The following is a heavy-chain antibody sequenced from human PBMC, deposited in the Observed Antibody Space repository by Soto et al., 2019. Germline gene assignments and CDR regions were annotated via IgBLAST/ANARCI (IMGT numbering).Heavy chain of an antibody. CDR2: ISGSGGST. V-gene: IGHV3-23*01. Sequence: PVGSLRLSCAASGFTLSGYAMSWVRQAPGKGLEWVSAISGSGGSTYYADSVKGRFTISRVSSKNSLYLQLNRLRAEERAVYYCAKGVKVAGNNWFAPWGQGTLVTVSS. D-gene: IGHD6-19*01. J-gene: IGHJ5*02. CDR3: AKGVKVAGNNWFAP. CDR1: GFTLSGYA.